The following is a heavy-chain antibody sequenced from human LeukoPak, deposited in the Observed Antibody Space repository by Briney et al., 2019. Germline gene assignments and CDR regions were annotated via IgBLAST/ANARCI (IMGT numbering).Heavy chain of an antibody. Sequence: PSETLSLTCTVSGGSICSYYWSWIRQPPGKGLEWIGYIYYSGSTNYNPSLKSRVTISVDTSKNQFSLKLSSVTAADTAVYYCARGSSSWSYYYYYMDVWGKGTTVTISS. J-gene: IGHJ6*03. V-gene: IGHV4-59*01. D-gene: IGHD6-13*01. CDR1: GGSICSYY. CDR3: ARGSSSWSYYYYYMDV. CDR2: IYYSGST.